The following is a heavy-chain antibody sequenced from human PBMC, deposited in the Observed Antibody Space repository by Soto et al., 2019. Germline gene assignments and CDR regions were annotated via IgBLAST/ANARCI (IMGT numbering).Heavy chain of an antibody. CDR2: IGVYNGKT. D-gene: IGHD2-2*02. V-gene: IGHV1-18*04. CDR1: GYTFTKYG. J-gene: IGHJ6*02. Sequence: QEQLVQSGGEVKKPGASVRVSCKASGYTFTKYGITWVRQAPGQGREWMGWIGVYNGKTNYARKLQGRVIMTADTSASRAYTELRSLRSDDTAVYYCSRARYCTSPSCYNHYYYGMDIWGQGTTVSVSS. CDR3: SRARYCTSPSCYNHYYYGMDI.